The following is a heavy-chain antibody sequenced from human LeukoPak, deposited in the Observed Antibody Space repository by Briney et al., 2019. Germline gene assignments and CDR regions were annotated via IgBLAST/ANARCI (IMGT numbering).Heavy chain of an antibody. D-gene: IGHD3-16*02. V-gene: IGHV3-21*01. CDR2: ISSSSSYI. J-gene: IGHJ4*02. CDR1: GFTFSSYS. CDR3: ARGDMITFGGVIVNY. Sequence: GGSLRLSCAASGFTFSSYSMNWVRQAPGKGLEWVSSISSSSSYIYYADSVKGRFTISRDNAKNSLYLQMNSLRAEDTAVYYCARGDMITFGGVIVNYWGQGTLVTVSS.